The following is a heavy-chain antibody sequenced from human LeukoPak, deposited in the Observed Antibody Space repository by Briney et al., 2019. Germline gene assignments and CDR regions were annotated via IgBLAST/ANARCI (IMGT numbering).Heavy chain of an antibody. J-gene: IGHJ4*02. D-gene: IGHD3-9*01. CDR3: ARGRPYYDALTSRFTIGWVDY. CDR2: IYYSGTT. CDR1: GGSISSNKDY. V-gene: IGHV4-30-4*01. Sequence: PSETLSLTCTVSGGSISSNKDYWSWLRQPPGKGLEWIGYIYYSGTTYYNPSLKGRVSISVDTSKNQFSLNLSSVTAEDTAVYYCARGRPYYDALTSRFTIGWVDYWGQGNLVTVSS.